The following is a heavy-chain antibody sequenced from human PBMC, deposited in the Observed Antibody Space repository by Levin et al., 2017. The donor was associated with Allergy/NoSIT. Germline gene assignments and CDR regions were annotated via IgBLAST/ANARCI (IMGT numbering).Heavy chain of an antibody. D-gene: IGHD3-22*01. CDR1: GFTFSSYS. Sequence: SGGSLRLSCAASGFTFSSYSMNWVRQAPGKGLEWVSYISSSSSTIYYADSVKGRFTISRDNAKNSLYLQMNSLRAEDTAVYYCASPYDSSGYGDGEKYDAFDIWGQGTMVTVSS. V-gene: IGHV3-48*01. CDR2: ISSSSSTI. J-gene: IGHJ3*02. CDR3: ASPYDSSGYGDGEKYDAFDI.